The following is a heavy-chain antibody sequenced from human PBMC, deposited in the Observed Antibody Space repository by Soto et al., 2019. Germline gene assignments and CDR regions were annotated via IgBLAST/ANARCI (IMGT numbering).Heavy chain of an antibody. Sequence: FSLSTSGMCVSWIRRPPGKALEWLALIDWDDDKYYSTSLKTRLTISKDTSKNQVVLTMTNMDPVDTATYYCARTYGVSDDAFDIWGQGTMVTVSS. V-gene: IGHV2-70*01. D-gene: IGHD4-17*01. CDR2: IDWDDDK. CDR1: FSLSTSGMC. CDR3: ARTYGVSDDAFDI. J-gene: IGHJ3*02.